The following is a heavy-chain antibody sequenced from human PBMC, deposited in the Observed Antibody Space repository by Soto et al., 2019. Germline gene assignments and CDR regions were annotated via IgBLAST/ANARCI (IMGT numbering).Heavy chain of an antibody. V-gene: IGHV1-3*01. CDR1: GYTFTSYA. CDR3: ARDKGPNYSSGWWGPDY. J-gene: IGHJ4*02. Sequence: GASVKVSCKASGYTFTSYAMHWVRQAPGQRLEWMGWINAGNGNTKYSQKFQGRVTITRDTSASTAYMELSSLRSEDTAVYYCARDKGPNYSSGWWGPDYWGQGTLVTVSS. D-gene: IGHD6-19*01. CDR2: INAGNGNT.